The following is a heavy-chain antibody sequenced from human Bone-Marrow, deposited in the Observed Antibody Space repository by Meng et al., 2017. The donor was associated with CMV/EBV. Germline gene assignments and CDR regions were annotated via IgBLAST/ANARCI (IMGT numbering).Heavy chain of an antibody. D-gene: IGHD5-24*01. CDR2: INPNSGGT. CDR1: GGTFSSYA. CDR3: ARGPDDYNSLGWFDP. V-gene: IGHV1-2*02. Sequence: ASVKVSCKASGGTFSSYAISWVRQAPGQGLEWMGWINPNSGGTNYAQKFQGRVTMTRDTSTSTAYMELRSLRSDDTAVYYCARGPDDYNSLGWFDPWGQGTLVTVSS. J-gene: IGHJ5*02.